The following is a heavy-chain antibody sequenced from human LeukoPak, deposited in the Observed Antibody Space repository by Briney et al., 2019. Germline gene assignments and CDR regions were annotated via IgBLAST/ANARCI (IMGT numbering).Heavy chain of an antibody. J-gene: IGHJ1*01. CDR3: ARGPSYFQH. CDR1: GDSLSSNSAT. V-gene: IGHV6-1*01. Sequence: SQTLPLTCPISGDSLSSNSATGNWIRQSPSRALEWLGRTYYRSKWYKYYAVSVKGRITINPDTSKNQFSLQLNSVTPEDTAVYYCARGPSYFQHWGQGTLVTVSS. CDR2: TYYRSKWYK.